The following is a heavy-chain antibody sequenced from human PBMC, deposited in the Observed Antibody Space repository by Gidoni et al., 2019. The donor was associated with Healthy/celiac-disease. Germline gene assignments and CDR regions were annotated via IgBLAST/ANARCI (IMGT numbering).Heavy chain of an antibody. D-gene: IGHD6-13*01. CDR2: ISGSGGST. CDR3: AKGTSIAAAGTVSYFDY. V-gene: IGHV3-23*01. CDR1: GFTFSSYA. Sequence: EVQLLESGGGLVQPGGSLRLSCAASGFTFSSYAMSWVRQAPGKGLEWVSAISGSGGSTYYADSVKGRFTISRDNSKNTLYLQMNSLRAEDTAVYYCAKGTSIAAAGTVSYFDYWGQGTLVTVSS. J-gene: IGHJ4*02.